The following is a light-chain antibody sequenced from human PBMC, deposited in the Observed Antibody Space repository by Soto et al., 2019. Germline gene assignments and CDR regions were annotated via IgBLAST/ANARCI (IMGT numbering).Light chain of an antibody. CDR2: AAS. J-gene: IGKJ1*01. CDR1: QALSNY. Sequence: DSQLTQSPSVLSASVGDTVTITCRASQALSNYLAWYQQKPGKAPKVLIYAASTLQTGVPSRFSGSGSGTDFILTINWLQSEDFATYYCQQYYDYPRTFGQGTKVDIK. V-gene: IGKV1-9*01. CDR3: QQYYDYPRT.